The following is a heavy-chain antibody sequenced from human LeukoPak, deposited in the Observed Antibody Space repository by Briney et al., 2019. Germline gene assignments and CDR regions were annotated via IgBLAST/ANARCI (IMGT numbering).Heavy chain of an antibody. CDR3: ARDSSGWATAFDI. J-gene: IGHJ3*02. Sequence: SETLSLTCTVSGGSISSSSYYWGWIRQPPGKGLEWIGSIYHSGSTYYNPSLKSRVTISVDTSKNQFSLKLSSVTAADTAVYYCARDSSGWATAFDIWGQGTMVTVSS. CDR1: GGSISSSSYY. D-gene: IGHD6-19*01. CDR2: IYHSGST. V-gene: IGHV4-39*07.